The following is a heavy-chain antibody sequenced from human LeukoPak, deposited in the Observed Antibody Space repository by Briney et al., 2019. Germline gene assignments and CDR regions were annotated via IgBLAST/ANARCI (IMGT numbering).Heavy chain of an antibody. V-gene: IGHV4-34*01. D-gene: IGHD5-24*01. CDR3: ARGRDGYRSGFDY. Sequence: PSETLSLTCAVYGGSFSGYYWSWIRQPPGKGLEWIGEINHSGSTNYNPSLKSRVTISVDTSKNQFSLKLSSVTAADTAVYYCARGRDGYRSGFDYWGQGTLVTVSS. CDR2: INHSGST. J-gene: IGHJ4*02. CDR1: GGSFSGYY.